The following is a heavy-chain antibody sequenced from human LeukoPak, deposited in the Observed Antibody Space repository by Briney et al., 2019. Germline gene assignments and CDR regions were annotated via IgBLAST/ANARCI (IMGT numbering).Heavy chain of an antibody. CDR3: ARLDAAAGRSLQFFY. CDR2: IHDSGST. J-gene: IGHJ4*02. CDR1: GGSISNYY. Sequence: PSETLPLTCTVSGGSISNYYWSWIRQSPEKGLEWIGYIHDSGSTNYNPSLKSRVTISVDTSKNQFSPKLSSVTAADTAVYYCARLDAAAGRSLQFFYWGQGTLVTVSS. D-gene: IGHD5-24*01. V-gene: IGHV4-59*08.